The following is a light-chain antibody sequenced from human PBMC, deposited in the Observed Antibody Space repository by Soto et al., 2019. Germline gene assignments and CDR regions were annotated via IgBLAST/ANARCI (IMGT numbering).Light chain of an antibody. CDR3: QQYHNWWT. J-gene: IGKJ1*01. CDR1: QSVSSN. Sequence: EIVLTRSPGSVSLSPGEVGTLSFRTSQSVSSNLVWYQQKPGQAPRLLIYGASTRVTGIPARFSGSGSGTEFTLTISSLQSEDFAVYYCQQYHNWWTFGQGTKVDIK. CDR2: GAS. V-gene: IGKV3-15*01.